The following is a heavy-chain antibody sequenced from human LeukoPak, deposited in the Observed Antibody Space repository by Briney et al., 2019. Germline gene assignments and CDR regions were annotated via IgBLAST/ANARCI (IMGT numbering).Heavy chain of an antibody. CDR1: GFTFSSYS. CDR2: ISSSSSTI. J-gene: IGHJ4*02. CDR3: AKNEGYSSSSRY. V-gene: IGHV3-48*04. Sequence: HSGGSLRLSCAASGFTFSSYSMNWVRQAPGKGLEWVSYISSSSSTIYYADSVKGRFTISRDSAKNSLSLQMNSLRAEDTAVYYCAKNEGYSSSSRYWGQGTLVTVSS. D-gene: IGHD6-6*01.